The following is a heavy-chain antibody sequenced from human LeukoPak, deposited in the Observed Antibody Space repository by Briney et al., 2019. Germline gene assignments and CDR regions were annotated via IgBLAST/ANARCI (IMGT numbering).Heavy chain of an antibody. J-gene: IGHJ4*02. CDR1: GFTFSSYA. D-gene: IGHD3-10*01. CDR2: ISGSGGST. V-gene: IGHV3-23*01. CDR3: AKDRRLYGSGSPGNDY. Sequence: GSLRLSCAASGFTFSSYAMSWVRQAPGKGLEWVSAISGSGGSTYYADSVKGRFTISRDNSKNTLYLQMNSLRAEDTAVYYCAKDRRLYGSGSPGNDYWGQGTLVTVSS.